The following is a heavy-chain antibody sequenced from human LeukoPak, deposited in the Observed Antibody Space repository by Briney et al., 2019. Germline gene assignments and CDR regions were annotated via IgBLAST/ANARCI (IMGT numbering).Heavy chain of an antibody. CDR3: ARALGVVSDSALAY. CDR1: GGTFSSYA. J-gene: IGHJ4*02. V-gene: IGHV1-69*04. Sequence: SMKVSCKASGGTFSSYAISWVRQAPGQGLEWMGRIIPILGIANYAQKFQGRVTITADKSTSTAYMELSSLRSEDTAVYYCARALGVVSDSALAYWGQGTPVTVSS. D-gene: IGHD2-21*02. CDR2: IIPILGIA.